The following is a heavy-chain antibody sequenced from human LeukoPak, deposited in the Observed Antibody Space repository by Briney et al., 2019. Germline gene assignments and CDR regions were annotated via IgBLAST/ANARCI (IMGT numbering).Heavy chain of an antibody. CDR2: ISYDGSNK. D-gene: IGHD3-10*01. CDR1: GFTFSSYG. V-gene: IGHV3-30*18. J-gene: IGHJ4*02. CDR3: AKEPYGSGSWDY. Sequence: QSGRSLRLSCAASGFTFSSYGMHWVRQAPGKGLEWVAVISYDGSNKYYADSVKGRFTISRDNSKNTLYLRMNSLRAEDTAVYYCAKEPYGSGSWDYWGQGTLVTVSS.